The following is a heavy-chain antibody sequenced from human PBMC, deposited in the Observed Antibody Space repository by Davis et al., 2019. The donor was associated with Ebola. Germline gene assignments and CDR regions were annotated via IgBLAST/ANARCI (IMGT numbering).Heavy chain of an antibody. D-gene: IGHD6-19*01. CDR3: VKMFAYSSGWYDY. Sequence: PGGSLRLSCSASGFTFSNFYMHWVRQAPGKGLEFVSSIEANGVRTYYADSVKGRFTISRDNSKNTLYLQVTSLRSEDTAVYYCVKMFAYSSGWYDYWGQGTLVTVSS. CDR2: IEANGVRT. V-gene: IGHV3-64D*08. J-gene: IGHJ4*02. CDR1: GFTFSNFY.